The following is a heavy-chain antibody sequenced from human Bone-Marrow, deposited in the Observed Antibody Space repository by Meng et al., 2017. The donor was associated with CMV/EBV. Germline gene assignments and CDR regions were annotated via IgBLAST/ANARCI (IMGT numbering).Heavy chain of an antibody. CDR2: IYYSGTT. J-gene: IGHJ3*02. V-gene: IGHV4-59*01. Sequence: SETLSLTCTVSGGSISSYYWIWIRQPPGKGLECIGYIYYSGTTYYNPSLKSRVTISVDTSKNQFSLKLISVTAADTAVYFCAREVTSNAFDIWGQGAMVTVSS. CDR3: AREVTSNAFDI. CDR1: GGSISSYY.